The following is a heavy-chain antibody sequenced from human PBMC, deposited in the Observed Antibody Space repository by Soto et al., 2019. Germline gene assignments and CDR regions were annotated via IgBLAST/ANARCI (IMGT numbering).Heavy chain of an antibody. J-gene: IGHJ4*02. Sequence: GGSLRLSCEVSGFHFYMFSMNWVRQAPGKGLEWIAYILPSSTSTSYAESVEGRFAIYRDNAKSSLFLQMDSLRAEDTAIYYCVRDLHYSFDLWGQGTLVTVSS. CDR3: VRDLHYSFDL. CDR2: ILPSSTST. V-gene: IGHV3-48*04. D-gene: IGHD3-10*01. CDR1: GFHFYMFS.